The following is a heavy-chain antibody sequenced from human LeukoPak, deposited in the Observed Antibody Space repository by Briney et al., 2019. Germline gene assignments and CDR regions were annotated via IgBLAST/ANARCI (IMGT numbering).Heavy chain of an antibody. CDR3: ARGRYSSGWYRGAFDI. Sequence: GGSLRLSCAASGFTFSNYSMNWVRRAPGKGLEWVSYISSSSSTIYYADSVKGRFTISRDNAKNSLYLQMNSLRAEDTAVYYCARGRYSSGWYRGAFDIWGQGTMVTVSS. D-gene: IGHD6-19*01. J-gene: IGHJ3*02. CDR1: GFTFSNYS. CDR2: ISSSSSTI. V-gene: IGHV3-48*01.